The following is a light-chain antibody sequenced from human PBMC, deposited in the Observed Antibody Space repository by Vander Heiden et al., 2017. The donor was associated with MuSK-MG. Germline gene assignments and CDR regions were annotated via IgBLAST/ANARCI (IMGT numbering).Light chain of an antibody. V-gene: IGKV3-15*01. Sequence: IVMAQSPATLSVSPGERATLSCRASQSVSRNLAWYQQKPGQTPRLLMYGASTRATGIPARFSGSGSETEFTLTISSLQSEDFAVYYCQQYDYPPSTFGQGTKLEIK. J-gene: IGKJ2*01. CDR3: QQYDYPPST. CDR1: QSVSRN. CDR2: GAS.